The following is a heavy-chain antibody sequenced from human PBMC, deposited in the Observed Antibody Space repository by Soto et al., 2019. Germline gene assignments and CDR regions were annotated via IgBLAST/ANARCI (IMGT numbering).Heavy chain of an antibody. Sequence: QVQLQQWGAGLLKPSETLSLTCAVNGGSFSGYYWNWIRQSAGKGLEWIGRVHHSGTTNYNPSLTSRLTISLDTSKNNFSLQLNSVTAADTAMYYCVRQKGFFDGSSRVTGPGGMDDWGQGTSVTVSS. V-gene: IGHV4-34*01. CDR1: GGSFSGYY. CDR3: VRQKGFFDGSSRVTGPGGMDD. D-gene: IGHD3-9*01. CDR2: VHHSGTT. J-gene: IGHJ6*02.